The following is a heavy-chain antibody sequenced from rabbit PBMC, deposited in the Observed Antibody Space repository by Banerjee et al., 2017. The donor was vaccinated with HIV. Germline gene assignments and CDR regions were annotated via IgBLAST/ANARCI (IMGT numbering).Heavy chain of an antibody. D-gene: IGHD8-1*01. CDR2: IYAGSSGST. CDR1: GFSFSSSYY. V-gene: IGHV1S40*01. Sequence: QSLEESGGDLVKPGASLTLTCTASGFSFSSSYYMCWVRQAPGKGLEWIACIYAGSSGSTYYASWAKGRFTISKTSSTTVTLQMTSLTAADTATYFCARVAGSSYYWGPGTLV. CDR3: ARVAGSSYY. J-gene: IGHJ6*01.